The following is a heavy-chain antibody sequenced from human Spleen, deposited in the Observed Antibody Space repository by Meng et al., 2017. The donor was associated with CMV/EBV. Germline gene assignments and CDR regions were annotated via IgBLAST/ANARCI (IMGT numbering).Heavy chain of an antibody. CDR2: IKQNGSEK. CDR3: ARATPTTIFGVVRGGNRNLDYYYGMDV. J-gene: IGHJ6*02. D-gene: IGHD3-3*01. Sequence: GGSLRLSCAASGFTFGNFWMSWVRQAPGKGLEWVANIKQNGSEKYYVDSVKGRFTIFRDNAKNSLYLQMSSVRAEDTAVYYCARATPTTIFGVVRGGNRNLDYYYGMDVWGQGTTVTVSS. V-gene: IGHV3-7*01. CDR1: GFTFGNFW.